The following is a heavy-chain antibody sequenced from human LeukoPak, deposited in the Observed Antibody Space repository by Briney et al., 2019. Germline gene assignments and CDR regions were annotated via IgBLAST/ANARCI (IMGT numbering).Heavy chain of an antibody. CDR2: ISSSSSYI. CDR1: GFTFSSYS. D-gene: IGHD6-19*01. J-gene: IGHJ4*02. CDR3: ARASSGWYGNFDY. Sequence: GGSLRLSCAASGFTFSSYSMNWVRQAPGKGLEWVSSISSSSSYIYYADSVKGRFTISRDNAKNSLYLQMNSLRAVDTAVYYCARASSGWYGNFDYWGQGTLVTVSS. V-gene: IGHV3-21*01.